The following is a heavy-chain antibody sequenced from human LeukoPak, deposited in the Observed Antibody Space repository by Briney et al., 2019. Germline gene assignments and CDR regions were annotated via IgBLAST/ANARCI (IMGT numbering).Heavy chain of an antibody. V-gene: IGHV1-8*01. CDR3: ARGGGAAGIQDYYYYYGMDV. CDR1: GYTFTSCD. Sequence: ASVKVSCKASGYTFTSCDINWVRQATGQGLEWMGWMNPNSGNTGYAQKFQGRVTMTRNTSISTAYMELSSLRSEDTAVYYCARGGGAAGIQDYYYYYGMDVWGQGTTVTVSS. J-gene: IGHJ6*02. D-gene: IGHD6-13*01. CDR2: MNPNSGNT.